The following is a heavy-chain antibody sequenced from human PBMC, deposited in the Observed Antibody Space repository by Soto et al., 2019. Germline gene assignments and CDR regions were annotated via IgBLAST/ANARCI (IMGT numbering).Heavy chain of an antibody. CDR3: AKTRLYDNNEYHRDGLDV. D-gene: IGHD3-22*01. V-gene: IGHV3-23*01. J-gene: IGHJ3*01. Sequence: EVKLLESGGGLVQPGGSMRLSCEASGFPFWTYSMSWVRQAPRKGLEWVSGISGSGTATYYTDSVKGRFTVSRDNSKDTLFLQMNTLRVEDTAVYYWAKTRLYDNNEYHRDGLDVWGPGTAVTVSS. CDR1: GFPFWTYS. CDR2: ISGSGTAT.